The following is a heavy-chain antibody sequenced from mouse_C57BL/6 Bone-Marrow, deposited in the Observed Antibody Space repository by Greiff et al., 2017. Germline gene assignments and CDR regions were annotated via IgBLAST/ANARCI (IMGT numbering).Heavy chain of an antibody. CDR1: GFNIKDYY. V-gene: IGHV14-2*01. CDR3: ASWDYDGAWFAY. Sequence: VQLKESGAELVKPGASVKLSCTASGFNIKDYYMHWVKQRTEQGLEWIGRIDPEDGETKYAPKFQGKATITADTSSNTAYLQLSSLTSEDTAFYYCASWDYDGAWFAYWGQGTLVTVSA. CDR2: IDPEDGET. D-gene: IGHD2-4*01. J-gene: IGHJ3*01.